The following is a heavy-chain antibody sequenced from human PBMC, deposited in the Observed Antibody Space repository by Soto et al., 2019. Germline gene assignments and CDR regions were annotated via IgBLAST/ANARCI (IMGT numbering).Heavy chain of an antibody. Sequence: SAPLSLTCTFCGVSISSSSYYWGWIRQPPGKGLEWIGSIYYSGSTDYNPSLKSRVTISVDTSKNQFSLKLRSVTAADTAVYYCARDSYNFDDWGQGILVTVSS. D-gene: IGHD5-18*01. CDR1: GVSISSSSYY. CDR3: ARDSYNFDD. J-gene: IGHJ4*02. V-gene: IGHV4-39*07. CDR2: IYYSGST.